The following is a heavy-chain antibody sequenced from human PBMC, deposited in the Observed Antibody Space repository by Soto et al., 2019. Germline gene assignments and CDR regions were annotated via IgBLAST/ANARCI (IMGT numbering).Heavy chain of an antibody. D-gene: IGHD5-18*01. CDR3: ARSGYRYGYSGYAFDI. Sequence: SVKVSCKASGGTFSSYAISWVRQAPGQGLEWMGGIIPIFGTANYAQKFQGRVTITADESTSTAYMELSSLRSEDTAVYYCARSGYRYGYSGYAFDIWGQGTMVTVSS. CDR2: IIPIFGTA. V-gene: IGHV1-69*13. J-gene: IGHJ3*02. CDR1: GGTFSSYA.